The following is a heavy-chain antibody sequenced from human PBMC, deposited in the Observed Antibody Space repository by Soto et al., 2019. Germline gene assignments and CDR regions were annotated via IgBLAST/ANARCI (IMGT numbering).Heavy chain of an antibody. V-gene: IGHV4-30-4*01. CDR1: GGSISSGDYY. Sequence: QVQLQESGPGLVKPSQTLSLTCTVSGGSISSGDYYWSWIRQPPGKGLEWIGYIYYSGSTYYNPSLESRVTISVVSSTNPFSLELSSVTAADTAVYYCASRGTTTYCSGGSCYARGFDYWGQGTLVTVSS. D-gene: IGHD2-15*01. CDR3: ASRGTTTYCSGGSCYARGFDY. CDR2: IYYSGST. J-gene: IGHJ4*02.